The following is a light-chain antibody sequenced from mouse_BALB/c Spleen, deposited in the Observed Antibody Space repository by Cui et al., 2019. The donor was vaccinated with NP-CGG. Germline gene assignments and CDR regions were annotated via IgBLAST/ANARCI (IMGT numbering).Light chain of an antibody. V-gene: IGLV1*01. CDR2: GTN. CDR1: TGAVTTSNY. Sequence: QAVVTQESALTTSPGETVTLTCSSSTGAVTTSNYANWVPEKPDHLFTGLIGGTNNRAPGVPARFSGSLIGDKAALTITGAQTGDEAIYFCALWYSNHWVFGGGTKLTVL. J-gene: IGLJ1*01. CDR3: ALWYSNHWV.